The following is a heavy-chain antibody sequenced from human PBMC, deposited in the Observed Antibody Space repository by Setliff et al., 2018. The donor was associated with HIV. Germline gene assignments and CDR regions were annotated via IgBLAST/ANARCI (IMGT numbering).Heavy chain of an antibody. CDR1: GGSISSGGYY. V-gene: IGHV4-61*02. J-gene: IGHJ6*03. CDR3: NIYYYYYMDV. CDR2: ISASGTT. Sequence: SETLSLTCTVSGGSISSGGYYWSGIRQPAGKGLEWIGRISASGTTNYNPSLKGRVTISVDTSKNQFSLKLSSVTAADTAVYYCNIYYYYYMDVWGKGTTVTVSS.